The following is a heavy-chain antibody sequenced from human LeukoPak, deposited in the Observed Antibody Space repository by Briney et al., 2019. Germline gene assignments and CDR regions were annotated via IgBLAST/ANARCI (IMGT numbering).Heavy chain of an antibody. CDR2: MWYDGSNK. D-gene: IGHD3-3*01. CDR3: ARFAPENYDFWSADDAFDI. Sequence: PGGSLRLSCAASGFTFSSYGMHWVRQAPGKGLEWVAVMWYDGSNKYYADSVKGRFTISRDNAKNSLYLQMNSLRAEDTAVYYCARFAPENYDFWSADDAFDIWGQGTMVTVSS. J-gene: IGHJ3*02. CDR1: GFTFSSYG. V-gene: IGHV3-33*01.